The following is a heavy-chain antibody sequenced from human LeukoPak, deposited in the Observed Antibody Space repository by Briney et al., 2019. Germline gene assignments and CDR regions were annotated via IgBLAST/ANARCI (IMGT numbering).Heavy chain of an antibody. CDR2: ISGSGGST. Sequence: PGGSLRLSCAASGFTCSSYAMSWVRQAPGKGLEWVSAISGSGGSTYYADSVKGRFPIPRDNSKNTLYLQMNSLRPEDTAVYYCATYTGGSGSEDYWGQGTLVTVSS. D-gene: IGHD3-10*01. CDR1: GFTCSSYA. V-gene: IGHV3-23*01. J-gene: IGHJ4*02. CDR3: ATYTGGSGSEDY.